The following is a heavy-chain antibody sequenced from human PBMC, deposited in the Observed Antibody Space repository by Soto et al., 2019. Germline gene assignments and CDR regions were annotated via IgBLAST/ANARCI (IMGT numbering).Heavy chain of an antibody. J-gene: IGHJ6*04. D-gene: IGHD2-15*01. CDR2: IWCDGSNK. CDR3: ARGTRITLRDVDV. Sequence: QVVLVESGGGVVQPGRSLRLSCAASGFTFSNYGMHWVRQAPGKGLEWVALIWCDGSNKYYIDSVKGRFTISRDNSKNTLYLQMDSLRTEDTAVYFCARGTRITLRDVDVWGRGTAVTVSS. V-gene: IGHV3-33*01. CDR1: GFTFSNYG.